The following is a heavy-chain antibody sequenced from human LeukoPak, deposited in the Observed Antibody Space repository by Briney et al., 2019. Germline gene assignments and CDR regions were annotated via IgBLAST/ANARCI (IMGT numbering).Heavy chain of an antibody. D-gene: IGHD1-26*01. CDR2: ISGSGGST. Sequence: PGGSLRLSCAASGFTFSSYAMSWVRQAPGRGLEWVSAISGSGGSTYYADSVKGRFTISRDNSKNTLYLQMNSLRAEDTAVYYCAKDHSGSYYTWFDPWGQGTLVTVSS. CDR1: GFTFSSYA. V-gene: IGHV3-23*01. J-gene: IGHJ5*02. CDR3: AKDHSGSYYTWFDP.